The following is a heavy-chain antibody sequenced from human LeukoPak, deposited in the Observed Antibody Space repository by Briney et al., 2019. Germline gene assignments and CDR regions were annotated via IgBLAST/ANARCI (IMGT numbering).Heavy chain of an antibody. Sequence: PSETLSLTCSVSGASISSSTYSWGWIRQPPGKGLEWIAPFYSGGTTSYNPSLKSRLTTSVDTSQNQFSLNLSSVTAADTAVYYCVRHERFWYFDFWGRGPLVTVSS. J-gene: IGHJ2*01. V-gene: IGHV4-39*01. CDR1: GASISSSTYS. CDR2: FYSGGTT. CDR3: VRHERFWYFDF.